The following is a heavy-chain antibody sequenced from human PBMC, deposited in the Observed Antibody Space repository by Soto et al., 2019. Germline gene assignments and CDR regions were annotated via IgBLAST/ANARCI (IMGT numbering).Heavy chain of an antibody. CDR3: AFRPRRVPTAISTYNMDV. V-gene: IGHV1-69*06. CDR1: GDSFNTYA. Sequence: QVQLVQSGAEVKKPGSSVKVSCKASGDSFNTYALNWVRQAPGQGLEWMGGIIPIFGTAEYAQEFQSRVTITAEKTASTAYRGLSSLRSEDTAEYDCAFRPRRVPTAISTYNMDVWGQGTTVTVSS. CDR2: IIPIFGTA. D-gene: IGHD2-2*02. J-gene: IGHJ6*02.